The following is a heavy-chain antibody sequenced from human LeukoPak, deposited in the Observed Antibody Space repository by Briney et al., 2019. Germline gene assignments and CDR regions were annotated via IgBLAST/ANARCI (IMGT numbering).Heavy chain of an antibody. CDR2: IYLGDSDT. V-gene: IGHV5-51*01. D-gene: IGHD3-22*01. Sequence: GESLKISCKGSGYSFTSYWIGWVRQMPGKGLEWMGIIYLGDSDTRYSPSFQGQVTISADKSISTAYLQWSSLKASDTAMYYCARLSGSGYYYYYYGMDVWGQGTTVTVSS. J-gene: IGHJ6*02. CDR1: GYSFTSYW. CDR3: ARLSGSGYYYYYYGMDV.